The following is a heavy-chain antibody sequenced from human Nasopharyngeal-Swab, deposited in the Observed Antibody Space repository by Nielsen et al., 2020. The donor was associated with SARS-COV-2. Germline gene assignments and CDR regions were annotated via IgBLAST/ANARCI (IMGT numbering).Heavy chain of an antibody. J-gene: IGHJ6*02. D-gene: IGHD3-9*01. CDR3: ARSHPPDYDILTGYYYYGMDV. CDR2: MNPNSGNT. Sequence: ASVKVSCKASGYNFTSYDINWVRQATGQGLEWMGWMNPNSGNTGYAQKFQGRVTMTRNTSISTAYMELSSLRSEDTAVYYCARSHPPDYDILTGYYYYGMDVWGQGTTVTVSS. V-gene: IGHV1-8*01. CDR1: GYNFTSYD.